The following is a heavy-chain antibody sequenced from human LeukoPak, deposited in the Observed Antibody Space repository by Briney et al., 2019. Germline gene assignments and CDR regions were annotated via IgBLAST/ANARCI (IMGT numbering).Heavy chain of an antibody. CDR3: ARDRHYGDAFDI. CDR1: GFTFSSFW. D-gene: IGHD4-17*01. V-gene: IGHV3-74*01. J-gene: IGHJ3*02. Sequence: PGGSLRLSCAASGFTFSSFWMHWVRHAPGKGLVWVSRINADGKNTTYADSVKGRFTISRDNAKNSLYLQMNSLRAEDTAVYYCARDRHYGDAFDIWGQGTMVTVS. CDR2: INADGKNT.